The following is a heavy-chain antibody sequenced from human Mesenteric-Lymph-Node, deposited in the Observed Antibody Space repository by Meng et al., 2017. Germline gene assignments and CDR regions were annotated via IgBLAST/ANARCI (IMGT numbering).Heavy chain of an antibody. V-gene: IGHV1-18*01. J-gene: IGHJ3*02. D-gene: IGHD1-26*01. CDR1: GYTFTSYG. CDR3: ARDPGLMEGGWELTGDAFDI. CDR2: ISAYNGNT. Sequence: ASVKVSCKASGYTFTSYGISWVRQAPGQGLEWMGWISAYNGNTNYAQKLQGRVTMTTDTSTSTAYMELRSLRSDDTAVYYCARDPGLMEGGWELTGDAFDIWGQGTTVTVSS.